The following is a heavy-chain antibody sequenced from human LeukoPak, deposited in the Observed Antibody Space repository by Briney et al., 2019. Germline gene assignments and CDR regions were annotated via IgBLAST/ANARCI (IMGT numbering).Heavy chain of an antibody. CDR1: GYTFTSYY. CDR3: AREPPTAMAYYGMDV. CDR2: INPSGGST. J-gene: IGHJ6*02. D-gene: IGHD5-18*01. Sequence: ASVKVSCKASGYTFTSYYMYWVRQAPGQGLEWMGIINPSGGSTSYAQKFQGRVTMTRDTSTSTVYMELSSLRSEDTAVYYCAREPPTAMAYYGMDVWGQGTTVTVSS. V-gene: IGHV1-46*01.